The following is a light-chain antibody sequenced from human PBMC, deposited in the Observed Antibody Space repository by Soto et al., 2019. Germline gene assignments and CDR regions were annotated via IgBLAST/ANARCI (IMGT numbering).Light chain of an antibody. V-gene: IGLV2-14*01. J-gene: IGLJ1*01. CDR2: DVS. Sequence: QSALTQPASVSGSPGQSITISCTGTSSDVGGYNYVSWYQQHPGKAPKLMIYDVSNRPSGVSNRFSGSKSGNTASLTISGLQAEDEADYYCSSYTSSGTTFHVFGTGTKLTVL. CDR3: SSYTSSGTTFHV. CDR1: SSDVGGYNY.